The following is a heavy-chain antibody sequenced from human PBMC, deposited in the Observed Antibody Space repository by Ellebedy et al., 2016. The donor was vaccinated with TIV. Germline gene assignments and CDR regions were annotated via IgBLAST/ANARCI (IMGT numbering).Heavy chain of an antibody. CDR3: ATDGSYGDYRFPAHAFAL. CDR1: AFSFRSYW. D-gene: IGHD4-17*01. Sequence: GESLKISCGASAFSFRSYWMSWVRQAPGKGLEWVANINQDGSDNYHVDSVKGRFTISRDNAKNSLYLQLTSLRVDDTAVYYCATDGSYGDYRFPAHAFALWGQGTMVTVSS. CDR2: INQDGSDN. V-gene: IGHV3-7*01. J-gene: IGHJ3*01.